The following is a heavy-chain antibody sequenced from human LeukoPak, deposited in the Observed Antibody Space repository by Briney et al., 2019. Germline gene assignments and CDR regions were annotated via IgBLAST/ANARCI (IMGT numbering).Heavy chain of an antibody. CDR3: AKVEGSFPRSAFDI. CDR2: ISGSGGST. CDR1: GFTFSTYG. J-gene: IGHJ3*02. V-gene: IGHV3-23*01. Sequence: GGSLRLSCAASGFTFSTYGMTWVRQAPGKGLEWVSSISGSGGSTYYADSVKGRFTISRDNSKNTLYLQMNSLRAEDTAVYYCAKVEGSFPRSAFDIWGQGTMVTVSS. D-gene: IGHD3-3*01.